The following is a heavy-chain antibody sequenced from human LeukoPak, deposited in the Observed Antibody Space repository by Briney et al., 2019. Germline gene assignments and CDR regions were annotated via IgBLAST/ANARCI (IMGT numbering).Heavy chain of an antibody. J-gene: IGHJ4*02. CDR3: TKSDCRTTSCQTSAY. CDR2: ISGDGGVI. CDR1: GVSFDDYA. D-gene: IGHD2-2*01. Sequence: GGSLRLSCAASGVSFDDYAMEWVRQGPGKGLEWVTGISGDGGVIGYADSVKGRFTVSRDNAKSSLYLEMKNLRVEDTALYSCTKSDCRTTSCQTSAYWGQGILVTVSS. V-gene: IGHV3-9*01.